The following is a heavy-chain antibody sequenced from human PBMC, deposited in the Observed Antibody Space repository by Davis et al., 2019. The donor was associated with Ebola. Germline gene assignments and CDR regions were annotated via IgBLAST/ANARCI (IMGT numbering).Heavy chain of an antibody. D-gene: IGHD4-11*01. Sequence: GESLKISCAASGFTFSSYAMHWVRQAPGKGLEWVAVISYDGSNKYYADSVKGRFTISRDNSKNTLYLQMNSLRAEDTAVYYCARDSSVTTGCFDYWGQGTLVTVSS. J-gene: IGHJ4*02. CDR2: ISYDGSNK. CDR3: ARDSSVTTGCFDY. V-gene: IGHV3-30-3*01. CDR1: GFTFSSYA.